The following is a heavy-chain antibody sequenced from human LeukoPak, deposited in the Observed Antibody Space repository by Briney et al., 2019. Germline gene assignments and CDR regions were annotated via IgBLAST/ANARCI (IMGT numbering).Heavy chain of an antibody. CDR1: GFTFSSYW. CDR2: IKQDGSEK. D-gene: IGHD3-9*01. CDR3: ARDGTYYDILTGYYRRTGFDY. V-gene: IGHV3-7*03. J-gene: IGHJ4*02. Sequence: GGSLRLSCAASGFTFSSYWMSWVRQAPGKGLEWVANIKQDGSEKYYVDSVKGRFTISRDNAKNSLYLQMNSLRAEDTAVYYCARDGTYYDILTGYYRRTGFDYWGQGTLVTVSS.